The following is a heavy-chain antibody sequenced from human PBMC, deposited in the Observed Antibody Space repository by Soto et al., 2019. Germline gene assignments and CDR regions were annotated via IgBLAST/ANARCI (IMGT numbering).Heavy chain of an antibody. CDR2: ISHDGSYK. V-gene: IGHV3-30*18. J-gene: IGHJ3*02. Sequence: GGSLRLSCAASGFSFTTYVMHWVRQAPGKGLEWVAVISHDGSYKYYGDAGKGRFTISRDTSKNAVYLEMNSLRPEDTAVYYCAKGLLAIVGTTLPRDAFNIWGQGTMVTVSS. CDR3: AKGLLAIVGTTLPRDAFNI. CDR1: GFSFTTYV. D-gene: IGHD1-26*01.